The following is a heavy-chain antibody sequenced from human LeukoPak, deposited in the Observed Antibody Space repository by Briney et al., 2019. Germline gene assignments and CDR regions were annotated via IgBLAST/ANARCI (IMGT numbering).Heavy chain of an antibody. Sequence: GGSLRLSCAASGFTFSSYSMNWVRQAPGKGLEWVSSISSSSSYIYYADSAKGRFTISRDSAKNSLYLQMNSLRAEDTAVYYCARDRENYYDSSGYYTRHFDYWGQGTLVTVSS. CDR2: ISSSSSYI. V-gene: IGHV3-21*01. D-gene: IGHD3-22*01. CDR3: ARDRENYYDSSGYYTRHFDY. CDR1: GFTFSSYS. J-gene: IGHJ4*02.